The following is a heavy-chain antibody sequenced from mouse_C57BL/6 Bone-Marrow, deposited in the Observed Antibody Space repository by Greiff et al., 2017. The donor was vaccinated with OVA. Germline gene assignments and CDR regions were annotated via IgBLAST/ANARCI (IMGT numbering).Heavy chain of an antibody. D-gene: IGHD3-1*01. V-gene: IGHV7-1*01. CDR2: SRNKANDYTT. CDR3: ARDTAGVFAY. CDR1: GFTFSDFY. J-gene: IGHJ3*01. Sequence: EVHLVESGGGLVQSGRSLRLSCATSGFTFSDFYMEWVRQAPGKGLEWIAASRNKANDYTTEYSASVKGRFIVSRDTSQSILYLQMNALRAEDTAIYYCARDTAGVFAYWGQGTLVTVSA.